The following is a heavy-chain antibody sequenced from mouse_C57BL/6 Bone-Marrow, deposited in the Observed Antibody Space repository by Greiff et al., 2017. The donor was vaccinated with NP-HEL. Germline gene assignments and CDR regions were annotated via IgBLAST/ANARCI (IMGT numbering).Heavy chain of an antibody. CDR1: GFTFSDAW. Sequence: EVQVVESGGGLVQPGGSMKLSCAASGFTFSDAWMDWVRQSPEKGLEWVAEIRNKANNHATYYAESVKGRFTISRDDSKSSVYLQMNSLRAEDTGIYYCTSTNWGVFDYWGQGTTLTVSS. D-gene: IGHD4-1*01. V-gene: IGHV6-6*01. CDR2: IRNKANNHAT. CDR3: TSTNWGVFDY. J-gene: IGHJ2*01.